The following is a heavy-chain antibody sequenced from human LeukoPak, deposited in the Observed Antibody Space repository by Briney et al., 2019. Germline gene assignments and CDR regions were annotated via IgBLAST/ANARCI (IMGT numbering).Heavy chain of an antibody. J-gene: IGHJ5*02. CDR2: TYHSGAT. CDR3: AREGATTPFNWFDP. D-gene: IGHD1-26*01. V-gene: IGHV4-4*02. Sequence: KPSGTLSLTRSVSGGSISSTNWWSWAPQPPGKGLEWIGHTYHSGATNYNPSLKSRVTILVAMSTNHFSVRLSSMTAADTAVYYCAREGATTPFNWFDPWGQGTLVTVSS. CDR1: GGSISSTNW.